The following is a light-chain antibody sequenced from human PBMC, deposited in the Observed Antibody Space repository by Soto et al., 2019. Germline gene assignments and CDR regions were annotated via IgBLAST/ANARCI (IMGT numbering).Light chain of an antibody. CDR2: KAS. CDR3: QHYNSYSEA. J-gene: IGKJ1*01. V-gene: IGKV1-5*03. CDR1: QTISSW. Sequence: EIQMTQSPSTLSGSVGDRAPITGRASQTISSWLAWYQQKPGKAPKLLIYKASTLKSGVPSRFSGSGSGTEFTLTISSLQPDDFATYYCQHYNSYSEACGQGTTGDIK.